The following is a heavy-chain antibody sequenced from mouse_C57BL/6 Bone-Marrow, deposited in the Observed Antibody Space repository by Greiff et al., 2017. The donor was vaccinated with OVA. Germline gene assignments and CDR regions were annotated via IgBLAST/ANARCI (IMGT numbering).Heavy chain of an antibody. J-gene: IGHJ4*01. CDR2: IWTGGGT. CDR1: GFSLTSYA. CDR3: ARKGIGLRRNAMDD. Sequence: VKLMESGPGLVAPSQCLSITCTVSGFSLTSYAISWVRQPPGKGLEWLGVIWTGGGTNYNSALKSRLSISKDNSKSQVFLKMNSLQTDDTARYYCARKGIGLRRNAMDDWGQGTSVTVSS. V-gene: IGHV2-9-1*01. D-gene: IGHD2-4*01.